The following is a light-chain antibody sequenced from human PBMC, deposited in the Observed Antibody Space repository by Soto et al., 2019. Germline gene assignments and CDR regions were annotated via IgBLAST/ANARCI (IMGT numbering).Light chain of an antibody. V-gene: IGLV2-14*01. CDR2: EVS. CDR3: SSYRSSSSPDV. Sequence: QSDLTQPASVSGSPGQSITISCTGTSSDIGDYNYVSWYQQHPGKAPKLVIYEVSNRPSGVSDRFSGSKSGNTASLIISGLQAEDEADYYCSSYRSSSSPDVFGTGTKLTVL. CDR1: SSDIGDYNY. J-gene: IGLJ1*01.